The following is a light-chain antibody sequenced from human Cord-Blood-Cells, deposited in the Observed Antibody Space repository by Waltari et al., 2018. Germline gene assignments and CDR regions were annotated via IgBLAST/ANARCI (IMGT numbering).Light chain of an antibody. V-gene: IGLV2-23*01. Sequence: QSALTQPASVPGSPAPSITISCTGTSSDVGSYNFVSWYQQPPGKAPKLMIYEGSKRPSGVANRFSGSKSGNTASLTISVLQAEDEADYYCCSYAGSSTWVFGGGTKLTVL. J-gene: IGLJ3*02. CDR3: CSYAGSSTWV. CDR2: EGS. CDR1: SSDVGSYNF.